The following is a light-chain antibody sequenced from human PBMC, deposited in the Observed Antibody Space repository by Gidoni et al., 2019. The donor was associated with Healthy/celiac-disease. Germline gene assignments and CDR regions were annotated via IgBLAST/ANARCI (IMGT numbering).Light chain of an antibody. CDR2: AAS. J-gene: IGKJ4*01. V-gene: IGKV1-39*01. CDR3: QQSYSTPFT. CDR1: QSNSIY. Sequence: DIQMTQSPSSLSASVGDRVTITCRASQSNSIYLNWYQQKPGKAPKLLIYAASSLQSGVPSRFSGSGSGTDFTITSSSQQPEDFATYYCQQSYSTPFTFGGGTKVEIK.